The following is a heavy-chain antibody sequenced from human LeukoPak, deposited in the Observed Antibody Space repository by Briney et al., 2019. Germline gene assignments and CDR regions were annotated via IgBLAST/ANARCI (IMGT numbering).Heavy chain of an antibody. J-gene: IGHJ4*02. CDR1: GYTFTSYG. V-gene: IGHV1-18*01. D-gene: IGHD2-8*01. CDR3: ARGDLGYCTNGVCYRSASFDY. Sequence: VASEKVSCKASGYTFTSYGISWVRQAPGQGLEWMGWISAYNGNTNYAQKLQGRVTMTTDTSTSTAYMELRSLRSDDTAVYYCARGDLGYCTNGVCYRSASFDYWGQGTLVTVSS. CDR2: ISAYNGNT.